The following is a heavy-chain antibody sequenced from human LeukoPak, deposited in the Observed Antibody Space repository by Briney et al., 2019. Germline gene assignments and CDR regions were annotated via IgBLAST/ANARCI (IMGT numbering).Heavy chain of an antibody. CDR2: IYHSGST. V-gene: IGHV4-38-2*02. CDR1: GYSISSGYY. CDR3: ARGYCSSTSCYTRLMDV. Sequence: SETLSLICTVSGYSISSGYYWGWIRQPPGKGLEWIGSIYHSGSTYYNPSLKSRVTISVDTSKNQFSLKLSSVTAADTAVYYCARGYCSSTSCYTRLMDVWGKGTTVTVSS. J-gene: IGHJ6*03. D-gene: IGHD2-2*02.